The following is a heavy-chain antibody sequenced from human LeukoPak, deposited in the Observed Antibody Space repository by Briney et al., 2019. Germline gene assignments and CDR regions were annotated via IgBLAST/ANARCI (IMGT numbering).Heavy chain of an antibody. Sequence: PGGSLRLSCAASGFTFSSYSMNWVRQAPGKGLEGVSSISSSSSYIYYADSVKGRFTISRDNAKNSLYLQMNSLRAEDTAVYYCASPIGYSSGWYVVYWGQGTLVTVSS. CDR3: ASPIGYSSGWYVVY. D-gene: IGHD6-19*01. V-gene: IGHV3-21*01. CDR2: ISSSSSYI. J-gene: IGHJ4*02. CDR1: GFTFSSYS.